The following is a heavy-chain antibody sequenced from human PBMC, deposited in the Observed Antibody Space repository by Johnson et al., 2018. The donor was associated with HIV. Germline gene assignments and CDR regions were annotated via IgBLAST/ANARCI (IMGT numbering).Heavy chain of an antibody. CDR3: ASGPKGHDAFDI. J-gene: IGHJ3*02. V-gene: IGHV3-48*04. CDR2: ISSSGSTI. Sequence: VQLVESGGGLVQPGGSLRLSCAASGFTFSSYAMSWVRQAPGKGLEWVSYISSSGSTIYYADSVKGRFTISRDNAKNSLYLQMNSLRAEDTAVYYCASGPKGHDAFDIWGQGTMVTVSS. CDR1: GFTFSSYA.